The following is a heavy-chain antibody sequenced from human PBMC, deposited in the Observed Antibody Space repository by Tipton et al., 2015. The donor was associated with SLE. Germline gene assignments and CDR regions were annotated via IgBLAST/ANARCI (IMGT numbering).Heavy chain of an antibody. Sequence: TLSLTCTLSGDSISSYHWSWIRQPPGRGLEWIGYLHYGGSTDYNPSLKSRVTISVDRTKNQVSLKLSSVTAADTALYYCARHGMAGDGTGYLDYWGQGTLVTVSS. CDR3: ARHGMAGDGTGYLDY. D-gene: IGHD1-14*01. CDR2: LHYGGST. CDR1: GDSISSYH. J-gene: IGHJ4*02. V-gene: IGHV4-59*08.